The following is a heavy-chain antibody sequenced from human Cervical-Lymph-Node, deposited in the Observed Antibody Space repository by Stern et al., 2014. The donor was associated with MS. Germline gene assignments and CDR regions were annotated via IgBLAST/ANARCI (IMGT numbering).Heavy chain of an antibody. D-gene: IGHD5-18*01. CDR2: TNPNSGDS. Sequence: VQLVESGAEVKKPGASVKVSCKAAGNSFTGNYIHWLRQAPGQGLEWMGRTNPNSGDSNYALKFQGRVTMTRDSSISTAYMNLNRLGIDDTAVYYCARERGRAGPAMADYWGQGTLVTVSS. CDR3: ARERGRAGPAMADY. CDR1: GNSFTGNY. V-gene: IGHV1-2*06. J-gene: IGHJ4*02.